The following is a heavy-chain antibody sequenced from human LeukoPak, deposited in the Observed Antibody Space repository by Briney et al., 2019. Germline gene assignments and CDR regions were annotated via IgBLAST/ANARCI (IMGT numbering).Heavy chain of an antibody. Sequence: SETLSLTCTVSGGSISSYHWSWIRQPPGKGLEWIGYIYYSGGTNYNPSLKSRVSISVDTPKNQFCLKLNSVTAADTAAYYCARDRPYYYGSGSYYDGFDSWGQGTLVTVSS. V-gene: IGHV4-59*13. D-gene: IGHD3-10*01. J-gene: IGHJ4*02. CDR1: GGSISSYH. CDR2: IYYSGGT. CDR3: ARDRPYYYGSGSYYDGFDS.